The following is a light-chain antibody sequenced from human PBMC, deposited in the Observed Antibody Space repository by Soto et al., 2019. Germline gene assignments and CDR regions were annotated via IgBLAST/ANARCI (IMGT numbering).Light chain of an antibody. CDR1: SSDVGAYTS. Sequence: QSALTQPASVSGSPGQSITISCSGTSSDVGAYTSVSWYQQHPGKAPKLMIYEVSNRPSGVSNRFSGSKSANTASLTISGLQADDEAHYYCTSYTSDNRSYVFGTGTKV. CDR2: EVS. V-gene: IGLV2-14*01. J-gene: IGLJ1*01. CDR3: TSYTSDNRSYV.